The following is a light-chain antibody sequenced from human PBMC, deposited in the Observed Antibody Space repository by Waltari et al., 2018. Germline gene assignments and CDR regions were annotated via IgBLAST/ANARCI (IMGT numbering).Light chain of an antibody. CDR3: AAWDDSLSGVV. CDR2: RNK. V-gene: IGLV1-47*01. J-gene: IGLJ2*01. CDR1: SSNIGSNY. Sequence: QSVLTQPPSASGTPGQRVTISCSGSSSNIGSNYVYWYQQLPGTAPKLLIYRNKPRPSGVPYRFSGAKSAPSASLAISGLRSEDEADYDCAAWDDSLSGVVFGGGTKLTVL.